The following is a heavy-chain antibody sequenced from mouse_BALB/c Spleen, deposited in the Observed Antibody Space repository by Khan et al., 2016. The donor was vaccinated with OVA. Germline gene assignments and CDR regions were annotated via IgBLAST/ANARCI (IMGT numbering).Heavy chain of an antibody. CDR1: GFTFSDYY. CDR3: ARRGNVYSAFTY. J-gene: IGHJ3*01. D-gene: IGHD1-1*01. Sequence: EVELVESGGGLVPPGGSLRLSCATSGFTFSDYYMCWVRQTPEKRLEWVAYITSGGGSTYYPDIVKGRSTLSRDNAKNTLYLQMSRLKSADTAIYYCARRGNVYSAFTYWGQGTLVTVSA. CDR2: ITSGGGST. V-gene: IGHV5-12*02.